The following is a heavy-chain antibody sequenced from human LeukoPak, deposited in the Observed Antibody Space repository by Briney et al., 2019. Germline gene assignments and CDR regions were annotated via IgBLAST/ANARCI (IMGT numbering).Heavy chain of an antibody. J-gene: IGHJ4*02. Sequence: GGSLRLSCAASGFTFSSYAMSWVRQAPGKGLEWVSAVSGSGGSTYYADSVKGRFTISRDNSKNTLYLQMNSLRAEDTAVYYCAKRFFDGDYHNPSDYWGQGTLVTVPS. D-gene: IGHD4-17*01. CDR3: AKRFFDGDYHNPSDY. CDR2: VSGSGGST. V-gene: IGHV3-23*01. CDR1: GFTFSSYA.